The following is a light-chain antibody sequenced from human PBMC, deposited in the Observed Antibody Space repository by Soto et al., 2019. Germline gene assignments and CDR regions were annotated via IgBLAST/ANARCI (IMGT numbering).Light chain of an antibody. CDR1: QTISSW. CDR2: KAS. J-gene: IGKJ4*01. V-gene: IGKV1-5*03. Sequence: DIQMTQSPSTLSGSVVDRVTSTCRASQTISSWLAWYQQKPGKAPKLLIYKASSLESGVPSRFSGSGSGTELTLTISRLQSDGFAPYDCQKYTSYPLTFGGGTKVDIK. CDR3: QKYTSYPLT.